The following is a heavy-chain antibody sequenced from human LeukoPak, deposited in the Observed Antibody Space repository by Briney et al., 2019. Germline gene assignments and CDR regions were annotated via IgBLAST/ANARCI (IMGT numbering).Heavy chain of an antibody. V-gene: IGHV1-18*04. D-gene: IGHD6-19*01. CDR1: GYTFSSYA. CDR3: AXXXRXAVAGTSGGDWXDP. J-gene: IGHJ5*02. Sequence: GASVKVSCKASGYTFSSYAIAWVRQAPGQGLEWMGWISGYNGNTKYLENDGQKFQGRVTMTTDTSTRTAYLELGSLRSDDTAVYXCAXXXRXAVAGTSGGDWXDPWGQGTLVTVSS. CDR2: ISGYNGNT.